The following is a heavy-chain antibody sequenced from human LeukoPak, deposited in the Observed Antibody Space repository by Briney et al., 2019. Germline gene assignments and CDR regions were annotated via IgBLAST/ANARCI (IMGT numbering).Heavy chain of an antibody. CDR3: ARDPDSGYDYHYMDV. D-gene: IGHD5-12*01. CDR2: MNPNSGNT. J-gene: IGHJ6*04. V-gene: IGHV1-8*03. Sequence: GASVKVSCKASGYTFTSYDINWVRQATGQGLEWMGWMNPNSGNTGYAQKFQGRVTITRNTSISTAYMELSSLRSEDTAVYYCARDPDSGYDYHYMDVWGKGTTVTVSS. CDR1: GYTFTSYD.